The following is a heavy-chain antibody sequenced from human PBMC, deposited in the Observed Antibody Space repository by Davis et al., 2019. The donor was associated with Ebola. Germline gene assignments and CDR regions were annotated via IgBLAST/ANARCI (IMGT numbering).Heavy chain of an antibody. V-gene: IGHV5-51*01. J-gene: IGHJ4*02. Sequence: GESLKISCKDSGNSFNSHWIAWVRQLPGKGLEWMGIIFTGDSDTRYSPSFQGQVTFSVDKSIRTAYLHWNSLKASDTATYYCARQGTTSWDSWGQGTLVTVSS. D-gene: IGHD2-2*01. CDR2: IFTGDSDT. CDR1: GNSFNSHW. CDR3: ARQGTTSWDS.